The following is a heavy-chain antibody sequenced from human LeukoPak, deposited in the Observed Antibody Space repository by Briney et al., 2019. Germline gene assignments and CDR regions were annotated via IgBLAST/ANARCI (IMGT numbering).Heavy chain of an antibody. J-gene: IGHJ4*02. CDR3: ARVGLGDYEFFDY. CDR2: IIPIFGTA. V-gene: IGHV1-69*13. D-gene: IGHD4-17*01. CDR1: GGTFSSYA. Sequence: SVKVSCKASGGTFSSYAISWVRQAPGQGLEWMGRIIPIFGTANYAQKFQGRVTITADESTSTAYMELSSLRSEDTAVYYCARVGLGDYEFFDYWGQGTLVTVSS.